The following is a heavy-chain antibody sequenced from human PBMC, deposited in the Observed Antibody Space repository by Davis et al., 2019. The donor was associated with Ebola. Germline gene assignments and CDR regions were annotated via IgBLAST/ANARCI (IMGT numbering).Heavy chain of an antibody. CDR1: GFTFDDYA. Sequence: GGSLRLSCAASGFTFDDYAMHWVRHAPGKGLEWVSGISWNSGSIGYADSVKGRFTISRDNAKNSLYLQMNSLRAEDTALYYCAKDMGWPYCSSTSCYGMDVWGQGTTVTVSS. CDR2: ISWNSGSI. V-gene: IGHV3-9*01. CDR3: AKDMGWPYCSSTSCYGMDV. J-gene: IGHJ6*02. D-gene: IGHD2-2*01.